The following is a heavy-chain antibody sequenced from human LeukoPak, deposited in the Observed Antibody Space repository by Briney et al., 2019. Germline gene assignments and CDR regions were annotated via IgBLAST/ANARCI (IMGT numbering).Heavy chain of an antibody. Sequence: ASVKVSCKASGGTFSSYAISWVRQAPGQGLEWMGGIIPIFGTANYAQKFQGRVTITADKSTSTAYMELSSLRSEDTAVYYCASEDDYYDSSGYYSYSNYWGQGTLVTVSS. CDR1: GGTFSSYA. V-gene: IGHV1-69*06. CDR2: IIPIFGTA. CDR3: ASEDDYYDSSGYYSYSNY. D-gene: IGHD3-22*01. J-gene: IGHJ4*02.